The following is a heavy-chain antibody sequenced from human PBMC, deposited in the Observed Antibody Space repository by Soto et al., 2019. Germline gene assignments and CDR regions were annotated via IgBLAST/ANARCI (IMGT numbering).Heavy chain of an antibody. CDR2: IYYTGST. D-gene: IGHD3-22*01. J-gene: IGHJ4*02. Sequence: QLQLQESGPGLVKASETLSLTCTVSGGSVSSSSNYWAWIRQPPGKGLEWIGSIYYTGSTYYDPSRRGDCTMSVDTSKNPYSLKLSSVTAPDTPLYYCARPSSGYYSHLDSWGKGTLGTVSS. CDR1: GGSVSSSSNY. CDR3: ARPSSGYYSHLDS. V-gene: IGHV4-39*01.